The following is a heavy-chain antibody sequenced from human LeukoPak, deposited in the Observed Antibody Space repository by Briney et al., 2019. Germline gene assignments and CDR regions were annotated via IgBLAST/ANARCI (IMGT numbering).Heavy chain of an antibody. Sequence: SQTLSLTCTVSVGSISSGDYYWSWIRQPPGKGLEWIGYIYYSGSTYYNPSLKSRVTISVDTSKNQFSLKLSSVTAADTAVYYCARGHYGANLFDYWGQGTLVTVSS. V-gene: IGHV4-30-4*01. CDR3: ARGHYGANLFDY. D-gene: IGHD4-17*01. CDR1: VGSISSGDYY. CDR2: IYYSGST. J-gene: IGHJ4*02.